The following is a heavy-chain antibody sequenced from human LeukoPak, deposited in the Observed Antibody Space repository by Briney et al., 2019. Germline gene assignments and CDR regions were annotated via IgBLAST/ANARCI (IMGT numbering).Heavy chain of an antibody. CDR2: IYGGGNI. Sequence: GGSLRLSCAASGFTFSSNYMNWVRQAPGKGLEWVSVIYGGGNIYYADSVKGRFTISRDDSKNTLYLQMNSLRAEDTAVYYCARGAGYNYPYYFDYWGQGTLVTVSS. D-gene: IGHD5-24*01. CDR1: GFTFSSNY. J-gene: IGHJ4*02. CDR3: ARGAGYNYPYYFDY. V-gene: IGHV3-53*01.